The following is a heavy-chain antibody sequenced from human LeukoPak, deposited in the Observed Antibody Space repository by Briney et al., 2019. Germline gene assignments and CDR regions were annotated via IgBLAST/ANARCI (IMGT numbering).Heavy chain of an antibody. CDR3: ARATRVRNGSGWYAY. D-gene: IGHD6-19*01. V-gene: IGHV3-66*01. CDR2: YYTDDST. CDR1: GFSFSNYE. J-gene: IGHJ4*02. Sequence: GGSLRLSCAASGFSFSNYELNWLRQAPGKGLEWVSVYYTDDSTFYSDSVKGRFTTSRDNSKNTLYLQMNSVRAEDTAVYYCARATRVRNGSGWYAYWGQGTLVTVSS.